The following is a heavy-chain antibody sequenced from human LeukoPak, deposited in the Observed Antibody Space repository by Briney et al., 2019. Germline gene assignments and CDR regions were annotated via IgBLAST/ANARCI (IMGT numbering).Heavy chain of an antibody. V-gene: IGHV4-39*01. Sequence: SETLSLTCTVSGGSISSSSYYWGWIRQPPGKGLEWIGSIYYSGSTYYNPSLKSRVTISVDTSKNQFSLKLSSVTAADTAVYYCARHWTGIAVAGYFDYWGQGTLVTVSS. CDR1: GGSISSSSYY. J-gene: IGHJ4*02. CDR2: IYYSGST. D-gene: IGHD6-19*01. CDR3: ARHWTGIAVAGYFDY.